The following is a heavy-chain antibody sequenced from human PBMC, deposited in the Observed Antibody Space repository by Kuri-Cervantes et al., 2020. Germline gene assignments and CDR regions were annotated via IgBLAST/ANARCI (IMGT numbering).Heavy chain of an antibody. CDR1: GGSISSSSYY. V-gene: IGHV4-61*01. CDR2: IYYSGST. Sequence: SETLSLTCTVSGGSISSSSYYWSWIRQPPGKGLEWIEYIYYSGSTNYNPSLKSRVTISVDTSKNQFSLKLSSVTAADTAVYYCARDAQYYGSGSYPHYYKDVWGKGTTVTVSS. D-gene: IGHD3-10*01. J-gene: IGHJ6*03. CDR3: ARDAQYYGSGSYPHYYKDV.